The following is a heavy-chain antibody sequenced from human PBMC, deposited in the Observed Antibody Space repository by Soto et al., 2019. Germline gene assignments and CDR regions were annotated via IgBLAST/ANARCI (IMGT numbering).Heavy chain of an antibody. CDR3: ARFPFYYDGSGYYKDY. D-gene: IGHD3-22*01. V-gene: IGHV2-26*01. CDR2: IFTNDEK. J-gene: IGHJ4*02. Sequence: GSVPTLVNPTETLTLTCTVSGFSLRNARMGVTWIRQPPGKALEWLAQIFTNDEKSYSTSLRSRLTISKDTSKSQVVLRMTNMDPVETGTYYCARFPFYYDGSGYYKDYWGQGTPVTVSA. CDR1: GFSLRNARMG.